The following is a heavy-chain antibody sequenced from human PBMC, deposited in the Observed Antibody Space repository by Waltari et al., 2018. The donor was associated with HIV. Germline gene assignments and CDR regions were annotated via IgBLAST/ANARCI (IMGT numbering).Heavy chain of an antibody. D-gene: IGHD3-9*01. CDR2: INPYSGVT. Sequence: QVQLVQSGAEVKKPGASVKVSCKASGYTLTGYYMNWVRQAPGQGLEWMGWINPYSGVTNYAQKFQGRVTMTRDTSISTAYMELSRLRSDDTAVYYSAVEEYYDTLTGPSRGMDVWGQGTTVTVSS. V-gene: IGHV1-2*02. J-gene: IGHJ6*02. CDR3: AVEEYYDTLTGPSRGMDV. CDR1: GYTLTGYY.